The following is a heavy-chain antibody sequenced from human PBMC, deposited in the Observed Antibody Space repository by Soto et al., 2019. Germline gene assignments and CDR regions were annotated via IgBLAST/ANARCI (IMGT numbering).Heavy chain of an antibody. D-gene: IGHD3-3*01. CDR2: IWYDGSNK. CDR3: ARPYYDFWSGYYSYYFDH. J-gene: IGHJ4*02. V-gene: IGHV3-33*01. Sequence: GGSLRLSCAASGFTFSSYGMHWVRQAPGKGLEWVAVIWYDGSNKYYADSVKGRFTISRDNSKNTLYLQMNSLRAEDTAVYYCARPYYDFWSGYYSYYFDHWGQGTLVTVSS. CDR1: GFTFSSYG.